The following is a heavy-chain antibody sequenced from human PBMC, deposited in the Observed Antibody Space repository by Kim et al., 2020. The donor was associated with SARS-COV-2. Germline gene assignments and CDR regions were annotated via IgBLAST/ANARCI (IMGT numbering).Heavy chain of an antibody. CDR1: GGSISSYY. CDR2: IYYSGST. Sequence: SETLSLTCTVSGGSISSYYWSWIRQPPGKGLEWIGYIYYSGSTNYNPSLKSRVTISVDTSKNQFSLKLSSVTAADTAVYYCARGFDSSPDNWFDPWGQGTLVTVSS. D-gene: IGHD6-13*01. V-gene: IGHV4-59*13. CDR3: ARGFDSSPDNWFDP. J-gene: IGHJ5*02.